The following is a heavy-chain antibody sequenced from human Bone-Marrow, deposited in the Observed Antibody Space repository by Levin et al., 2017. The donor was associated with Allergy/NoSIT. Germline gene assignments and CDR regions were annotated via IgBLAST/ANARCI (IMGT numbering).Heavy chain of an antibody. J-gene: IGHJ4*02. V-gene: IGHV3-7*01. CDR3: ARERYSDC. CDR2: IKQEGSEK. Sequence: GGSLRLSCAASGFTLSSYWMTWVRQAPGKGLEWVANIKQEGSEKNYVDSVKGRFTISRDNAKNSLYLQMNSLRAEDTAMYYCARERYSDCWGQGTLVTVSS. CDR1: GFTLSSYW. D-gene: IGHD2-15*01.